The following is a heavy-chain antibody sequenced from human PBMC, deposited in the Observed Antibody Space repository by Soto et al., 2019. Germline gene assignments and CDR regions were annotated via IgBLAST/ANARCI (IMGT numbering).Heavy chain of an antibody. CDR1: GDSFTSYW. J-gene: IGHJ4*02. V-gene: IGHV5-51*01. Sequence: PGESLQISCKGSGDSFTSYWIGWVRQIPGKGLEWMGIIYPGDSDTRYSPSFQGQVTISADKSISTAYLQWSSLKASDTAMYYCATTTMVRGAIRAPAHYWGQGTLVTVSS. CDR3: ATTTMVRGAIRAPAHY. D-gene: IGHD3-10*01. CDR2: IYPGDSDT.